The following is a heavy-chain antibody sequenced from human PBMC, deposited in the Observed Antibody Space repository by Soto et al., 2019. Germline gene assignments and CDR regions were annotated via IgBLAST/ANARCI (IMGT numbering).Heavy chain of an antibody. D-gene: IGHD4-17*01. J-gene: IGHJ6*04. V-gene: IGHV1-18*01. CDR2: ISAYNGNT. CDR3: ARDYGGRRDYSYGMDV. Sequence: ASVKVSCKASGYTFTSYGISWVRQAPGQGLEWMGWISAYNGNTNYAQKLQGRVTMTTDTSTSTAYMELRSLRSDDTAVYYCARDYGGRRDYSYGMDVWGKGTRSPSPQ. CDR1: GYTFTSYG.